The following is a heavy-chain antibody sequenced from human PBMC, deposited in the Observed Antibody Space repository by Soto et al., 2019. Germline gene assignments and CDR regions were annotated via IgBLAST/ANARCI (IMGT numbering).Heavy chain of an antibody. V-gene: IGHV4-4*07. CDR1: GGSISSYY. D-gene: IGHD1-20*01. J-gene: IGHJ6*02. Sequence: PSETLSLTCTVSGGSISSYYWSWIRQPAGKGLEWIGRIYTSGSTNYNPSLKSRVTMSVDTSKNQFSLKLSSVTAADTAVYYCARTRDNNINYYYALDVWGPGTTVTVSS. CDR2: IYTSGST. CDR3: ARTRDNNINYYYALDV.